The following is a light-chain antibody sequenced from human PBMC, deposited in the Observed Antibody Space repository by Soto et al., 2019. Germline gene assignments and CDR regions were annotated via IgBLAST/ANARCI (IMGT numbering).Light chain of an antibody. CDR3: RSYTSSNTVV. J-gene: IGLJ2*01. V-gene: IGLV2-14*03. CDR1: SSDVGGYNF. Sequence: QSALTQPASVSGSPGQSITISCTGTSSDVGGYNFVSWYQHHPGTAPKLMIYDVSNRPSGVSNRFSGSKSGNTASLTISGLQPDDEADYYCRSYTSSNTVVFGGGTKLTVL. CDR2: DVS.